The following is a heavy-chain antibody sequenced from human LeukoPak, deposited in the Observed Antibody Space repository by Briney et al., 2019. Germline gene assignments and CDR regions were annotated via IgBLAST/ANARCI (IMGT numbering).Heavy chain of an antibody. D-gene: IGHD2-15*01. J-gene: IGHJ4*02. CDR1: GGSISSSSYY. V-gene: IGHV4-39*01. CDR3: ARIYCSGGSCYRSFDY. Sequence: SETLSLTCTVSGGSISSSSYYWGWIRQPPGKGLEWIGSIYYSGSTYYNPSLKSRVTIPVDTSKNQFSLKLSSVTAADTAVYYCARIYCSGGSCYRSFDYWGQGTLVTVSS. CDR2: IYYSGST.